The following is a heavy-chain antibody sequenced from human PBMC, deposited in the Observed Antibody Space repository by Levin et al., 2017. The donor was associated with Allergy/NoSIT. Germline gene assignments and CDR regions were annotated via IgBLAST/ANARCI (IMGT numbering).Heavy chain of an antibody. D-gene: IGHD5-12*01. J-gene: IGHJ4*02. CDR3: PKLSGYDYERNFDS. CDR1: GFAFSSYA. Sequence: GGSLRLSCAASGFAFSSYAMSWVRQAPGKGLEWLSTISGGGVSTYYADSVKGRFTISRDSSKNTLYLQMNSLRAEDTAVYYCPKLSGYDYERNFDSWGQGILVTVSS. CDR2: ISGGGVST. V-gene: IGHV3-23*01.